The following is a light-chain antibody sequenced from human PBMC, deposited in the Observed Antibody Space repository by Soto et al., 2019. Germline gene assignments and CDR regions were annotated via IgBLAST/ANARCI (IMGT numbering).Light chain of an antibody. CDR1: HIGIKS. J-gene: IGLJ1*01. Sequence: SYYLTRPPPVSVAPGQTARITCGGNHIGIKSVHWYQQKPGQAPVLVVYDDSDRPSGIPERFSGSNSGNTATLTISRVEAEDEADDYCQVWDSSSDHYVFGSGTKVTVL. V-gene: IGLV3-21*02. CDR2: DDS. CDR3: QVWDSSSDHYV.